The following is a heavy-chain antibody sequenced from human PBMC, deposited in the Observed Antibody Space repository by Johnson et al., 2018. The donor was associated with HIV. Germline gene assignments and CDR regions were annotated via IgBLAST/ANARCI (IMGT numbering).Heavy chain of an antibody. CDR1: GFTFNDYG. D-gene: IGHD3-22*01. CDR3: ARESGGYYDSNDAFDI. CDR2: INWNGGST. J-gene: IGHJ3*02. V-gene: IGHV3-20*04. Sequence: VQLVESGGGVVRPGGSLRLSCAASGFTFNDYGMTWVRQAPGKGLEWVSGINWNGGSTDYADSVKGRFTISRDNAKNSLYLQMNSLRAEDTAFYYCARESGGYYDSNDAFDIWGQGTMVTVSS.